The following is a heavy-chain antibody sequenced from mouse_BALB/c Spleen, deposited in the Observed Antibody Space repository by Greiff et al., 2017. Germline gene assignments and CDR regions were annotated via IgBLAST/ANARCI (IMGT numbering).Heavy chain of an antibody. CDR3: VRDRETARATPFAY. D-gene: IGHD3-2*01. V-gene: IGHV2-9-2*01. CDR2: IWTGGGT. Sequence: QVQLQQSGPGLVAPSQSLSITCTVSGFSLTSYDISWIRQPPGKGLEWLGVIWTGGGTNYNSAFMSRLSISKDNSKSQVFLKMNSLQTDDTAIYYCVRDRETARATPFAYWGQGTLVTVSA. CDR1: GFSLTSYD. J-gene: IGHJ3*01.